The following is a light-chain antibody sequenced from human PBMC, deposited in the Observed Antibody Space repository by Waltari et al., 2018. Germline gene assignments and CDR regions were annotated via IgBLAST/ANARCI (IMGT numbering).Light chain of an antibody. CDR3: QEIYSTPSLT. CDR1: QNINSF. J-gene: IGKJ4*01. Sequence: DIQMTQSPSSLSASVGARVTITCRASQNINSFLNWYQQKQGKAPKLLIDAASNLESGVPSRFSGSGAGTDFTLTISSLQPADFATYYCQEIYSTPSLTFGGGTTVEIK. CDR2: AAS. V-gene: IGKV1-39*01.